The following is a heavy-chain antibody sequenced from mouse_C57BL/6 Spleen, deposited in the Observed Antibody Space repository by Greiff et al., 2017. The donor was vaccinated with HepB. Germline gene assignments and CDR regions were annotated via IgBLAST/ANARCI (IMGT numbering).Heavy chain of an antibody. CDR1: GFTFSSYA. Sequence: EVKLVESGGGLVKPGGSLKLSCAASGFTFSSYAMSWVRPTPEKRLEWVATISDGGSYTYYPDNVKVRFTISRDNAKNNLYLQMSHLKSEDTAMYYCARDTGYWYFDVWGTGTTVTVSS. J-gene: IGHJ1*03. CDR3: ARDTGYWYFDV. V-gene: IGHV5-4*01. CDR2: ISDGGSYT.